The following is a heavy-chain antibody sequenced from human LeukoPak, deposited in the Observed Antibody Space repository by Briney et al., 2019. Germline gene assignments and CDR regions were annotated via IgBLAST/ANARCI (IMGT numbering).Heavy chain of an antibody. CDR1: GYTFTSYD. Sequence: ASVKVSCKASGYTFTSYDIIWVRQATGQGLEWMGWMNPNSGYTGSAQKFQGRVTMTGDTSISTAYMELSSLTSEDTAVYYCARGLYRGYPEDYWGQGTLVTVSS. J-gene: IGHJ4*02. CDR2: MNPNSGYT. CDR3: ARGLYRGYPEDY. D-gene: IGHD6-25*01. V-gene: IGHV1-8*01.